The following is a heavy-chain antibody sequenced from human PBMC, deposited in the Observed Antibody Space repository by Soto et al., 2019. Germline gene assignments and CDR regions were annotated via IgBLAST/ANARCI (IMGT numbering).Heavy chain of an antibody. Sequence: ASVKVSCKASGYTFTSYGISWVRQAPGQGLEWMGWISAYNGNTNYAQKLQGRVTMTTDTSTSTAYMELRSLRSDDTAVYYCARFEIRHFAPFASDPRCPGLQVTLSS. J-gene: IGHJ5*02. V-gene: IGHV1-18*01. CDR1: GYTFTSYG. CDR3: ARFEIRHFAPFASDP. CDR2: ISAYNGNT. D-gene: IGHD3-9*01.